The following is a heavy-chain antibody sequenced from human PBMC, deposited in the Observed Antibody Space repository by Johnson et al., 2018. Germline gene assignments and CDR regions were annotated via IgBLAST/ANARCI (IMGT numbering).Heavy chain of an antibody. Sequence: VQLVQSGGGLVKPGGSLRLSCAASRFTFSTYNMNWVRQAPGKGLEWVSSISVSTGFIYYADSVRGRFTISRDNAENSLYLQMNGLRTEDTAVYYCARGSHDWNDMTYYHYMDVWGTGTTVIVSS. CDR1: RFTFSTYN. J-gene: IGHJ6*03. V-gene: IGHV3-21*01. D-gene: IGHD1-1*01. CDR2: ISVSTGFI. CDR3: ARGSHDWNDMTYYHYMDV.